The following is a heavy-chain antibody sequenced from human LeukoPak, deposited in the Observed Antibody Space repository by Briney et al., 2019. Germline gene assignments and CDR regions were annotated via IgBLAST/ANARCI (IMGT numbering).Heavy chain of an antibody. CDR2: ISYDGSNK. J-gene: IGHJ3*02. Sequence: PGGSLRLSCAASGFTFSSYGMHWVRQAPGKGLEWVAVISYDGSNKYYADSVKGRFTISRDNSKNTLYLQMNSLRAGDTAVYYCAKDQKAFDIWGQGTMVTVSS. CDR3: AKDQKAFDI. V-gene: IGHV3-30*18. CDR1: GFTFSSYG.